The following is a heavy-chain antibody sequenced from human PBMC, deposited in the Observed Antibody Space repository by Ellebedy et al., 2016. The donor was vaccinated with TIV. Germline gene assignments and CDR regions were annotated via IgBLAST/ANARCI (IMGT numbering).Heavy chain of an antibody. J-gene: IGHJ4*02. CDR3: ASGSSGWIRSAYLDF. D-gene: IGHD6-25*01. CDR1: GFTFRNFG. V-gene: IGHV3-30*03. Sequence: GGSLRLSCAASGFTFRNFGMHWVRQAPGKGLEWVAIISFDGRNEYYADSVKGRFTVSRDNSKSTVFLQMNKLRPEDTALYYCASGSSGWIRSAYLDFWGQGTLVTVSS. CDR2: ISFDGRNE.